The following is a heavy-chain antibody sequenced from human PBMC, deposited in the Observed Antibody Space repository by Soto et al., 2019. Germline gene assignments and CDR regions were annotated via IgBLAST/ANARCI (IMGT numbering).Heavy chain of an antibody. CDR2: ISSSGSTI. V-gene: IGHV3-11*01. Sequence: PGGSLRLSCAASGFTFSDYYMSWIRQAPGKGLEWVSYISSSGSTIYYADSVKGRFTISRDNAKNSLYLQMNSLRAEDTAVYYCARESDYDYVWGSYRYSADRVGFDPWGQGTLVTVSS. D-gene: IGHD3-16*02. CDR1: GFTFSDYY. J-gene: IGHJ5*02. CDR3: ARESDYDYVWGSYRYSADRVGFDP.